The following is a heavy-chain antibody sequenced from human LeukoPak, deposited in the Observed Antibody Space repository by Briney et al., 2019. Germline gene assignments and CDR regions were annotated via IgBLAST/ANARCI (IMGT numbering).Heavy chain of an antibody. V-gene: IGHV4-34*01. CDR3: ASADYYRIDF. CDR1: GGSFSGYY. Sequence: PSETLSLTCAVYGGSFSGYYWSWIRQPPGKGLEWIGEINHSGSTNYNPSLKSRVTMSLDKSKNQFSLKLSSVTAADTSVYFCASADYYRIDFWGQGTLVTVSS. J-gene: IGHJ4*02. CDR2: INHSGST. D-gene: IGHD3-10*01.